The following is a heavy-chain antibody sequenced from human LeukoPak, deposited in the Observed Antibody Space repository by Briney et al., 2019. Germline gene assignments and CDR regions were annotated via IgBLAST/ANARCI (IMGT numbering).Heavy chain of an antibody. CDR1: GGSFSGYY. V-gene: IGHV4-34*01. Sequence: SETLSLTCAVYGGSFSGYYWSWIRQPPGKGLEWVGEINHSGSTNYNPSLKSRVTISVDTSKNQFSLKLSSVTAADTAVYYCARGAPRYCSGGSCYSGDYWGQGTLVTVSS. J-gene: IGHJ4*02. CDR2: INHSGST. D-gene: IGHD2-15*01. CDR3: ARGAPRYCSGGSCYSGDY.